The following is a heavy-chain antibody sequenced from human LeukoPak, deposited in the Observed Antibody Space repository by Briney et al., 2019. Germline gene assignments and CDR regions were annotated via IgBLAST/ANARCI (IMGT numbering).Heavy chain of an antibody. J-gene: IGHJ4*02. Sequence: GGSLGLSCAASGFTFSRYWMSWVRQAPGKGLEWVANIKQDGSEKYYVDSVKGRFTISRDNAKNSLYLQMNSLSAEDTAVYYCARVVATVTPVWGQGTLVTVSS. D-gene: IGHD4-17*01. CDR3: ARVVATVTPV. CDR2: IKQDGSEK. V-gene: IGHV3-7*04. CDR1: GFTFSRYW.